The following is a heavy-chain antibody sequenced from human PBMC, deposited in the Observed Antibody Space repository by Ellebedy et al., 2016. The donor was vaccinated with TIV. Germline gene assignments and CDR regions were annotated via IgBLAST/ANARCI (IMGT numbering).Heavy chain of an antibody. CDR3: AKGSEGFEW. V-gene: IGHV4-39*07. D-gene: IGHD3-10*01. Sequence: MPSETLSLTCVVSGDSISSSHYSWAWIRRPPGKGPEWIGILPYNGNVYYGPDPKSRVTLSLDTSKSQFSLKVKSVKAADTAIYYCAKGSEGFEWWGQGTPVTVSS. J-gene: IGHJ4*02. CDR2: LPYNGNV. CDR1: GDSISSSHYS.